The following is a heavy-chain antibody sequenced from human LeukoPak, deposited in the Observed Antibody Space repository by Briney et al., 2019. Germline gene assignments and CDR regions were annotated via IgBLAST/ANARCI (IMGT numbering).Heavy chain of an antibody. CDR2: IRYDGSNK. CDR3: ARDRGSYYIDF. V-gene: IGHV3-33*01. J-gene: IGHJ4*02. D-gene: IGHD1-1*01. CDR1: GFTFRNHG. Sequence: PGGSLRLSCAASGFTFRNHGMHWVRQAPGKGLEWVAVIRYDGSNKYYADSVKGRFTFSRDNSKNTLSLQMDSLRAEDTALYYCARDRGSYYIDFWGQGTPVTVSS.